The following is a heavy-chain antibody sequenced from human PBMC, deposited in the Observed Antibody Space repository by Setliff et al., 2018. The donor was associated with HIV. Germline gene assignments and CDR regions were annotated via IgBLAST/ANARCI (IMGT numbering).Heavy chain of an antibody. CDR1: GYIFTGYY. D-gene: IGHD6-19*01. V-gene: IGHV1-2*06. Sequence: ASVKVSCKASGYIFTGYYMHWVRQAPGQGLEWMGRINPNNGDTNSAQKFQGRVNMTRDTSISTAYMELSRLRSDDTAVYSWARDPWVWGGSDSGYYYYFMDVWGKGTAVTVS. CDR2: INPNNGDT. J-gene: IGHJ6*03. CDR3: ARDPWVWGGSDSGYYYYFMDV.